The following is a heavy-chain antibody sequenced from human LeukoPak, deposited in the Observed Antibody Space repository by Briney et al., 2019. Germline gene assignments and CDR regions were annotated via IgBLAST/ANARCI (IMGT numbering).Heavy chain of an antibody. Sequence: PGGSLRLSCAASGFTFGSYGMHWVRRAPGKGLVWVSRIQSDGSSTDYADSVRGRYTISRDNAKNMLFLQMNSLRAEDTVIYYCVRGAPFDFWGQGTLVTVSS. CDR2: IQSDGSST. CDR1: GFTFGSYG. V-gene: IGHV3-74*01. J-gene: IGHJ4*02. CDR3: VRGAPFDF.